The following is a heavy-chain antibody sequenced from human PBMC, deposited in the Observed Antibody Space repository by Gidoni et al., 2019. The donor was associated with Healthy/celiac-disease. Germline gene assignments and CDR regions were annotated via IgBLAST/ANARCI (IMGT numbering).Heavy chain of an antibody. Sequence: EVQLVESGGGLVKPGGSLRLSCAASGFTFSSYSMNWVRQAPGKGLEWVSSISSSSSYIYYADSVKGRFTISRDNAKNSLYLQMNSLRAEDTAVYYCARVGYYDSSGHPLDYWGQGTLVTVSS. J-gene: IGHJ4*02. CDR1: GFTFSSYS. CDR2: ISSSSSYI. CDR3: ARVGYYDSSGHPLDY. D-gene: IGHD3-22*01. V-gene: IGHV3-21*01.